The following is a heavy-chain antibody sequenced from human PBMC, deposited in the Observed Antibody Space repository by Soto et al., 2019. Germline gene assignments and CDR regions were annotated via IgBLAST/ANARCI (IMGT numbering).Heavy chain of an antibody. V-gene: IGHV1-3*01. D-gene: IGHD3-16*01. Sequence: ASVKVSCKASGYTFTSYAMHWVRQAPGQRLEWMGWINAGNGNTKYSQKFQGRVIITRDTSASTAYMELSSLRSEDTAVYYCARGELYDYVWGSYVGYFDYWGQGTLVTVSS. CDR2: INAGNGNT. J-gene: IGHJ4*02. CDR1: GYTFTSYA. CDR3: ARGELYDYVWGSYVGYFDY.